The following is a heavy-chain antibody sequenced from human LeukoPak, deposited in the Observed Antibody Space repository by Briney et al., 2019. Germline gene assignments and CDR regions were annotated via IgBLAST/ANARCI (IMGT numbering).Heavy chain of an antibody. CDR2: FDPEDGET. CDR1: GYTLTELS. D-gene: IGHD4-17*01. J-gene: IGHJ4*02. CDR3: ATDRSLGGDFDD. V-gene: IGHV1-24*01. Sequence: ASVKVSCKVSGYTLTELSMHWVRQAPGKGLEWMGGFDPEDGETIYAQKFQGRVTMTEDTSTDTAYMELSSLRSEDTAVYYCATDRSLGGDFDDWGQGTLVTVSS.